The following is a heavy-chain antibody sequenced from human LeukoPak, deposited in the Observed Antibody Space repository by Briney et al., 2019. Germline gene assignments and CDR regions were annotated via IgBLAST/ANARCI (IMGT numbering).Heavy chain of an antibody. CDR2: ISGSGGST. Sequence: PGGSLRLSCAASGFTFSSYGMSWVRQAPGKGLEWVSAISGSGGSTYYADSVKGRFTISRDNSKNTLYLQMNSLRAEDTAVYYCAKDMRRPGRSFDLWGRGTLVTVSS. D-gene: IGHD2-2*01. J-gene: IGHJ2*01. CDR1: GFTFSSYG. V-gene: IGHV3-23*01. CDR3: AKDMRRPGRSFDL.